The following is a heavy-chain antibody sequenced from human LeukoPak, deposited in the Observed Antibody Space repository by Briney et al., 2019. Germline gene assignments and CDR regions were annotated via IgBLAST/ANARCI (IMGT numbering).Heavy chain of an antibody. CDR3: ARDPPGLYYFDY. CDR2: ISAYNGNT. J-gene: IGHJ4*01. V-gene: IGHV1-18*01. Sequence: ASVTVSCKASGYTFTSYGISWVRQAPGQGLEWMGWISAYNGNTNYAQKLQGRVTMTTDTSTNTAYMELRSLRSDDTAVYYCARDPPGLYYFDYWGHGTLVTVSS. CDR1: GYTFTSYG. D-gene: IGHD4/OR15-4a*01.